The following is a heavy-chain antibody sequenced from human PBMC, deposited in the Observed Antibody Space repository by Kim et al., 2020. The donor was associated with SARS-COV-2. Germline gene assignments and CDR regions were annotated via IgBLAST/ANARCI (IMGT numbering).Heavy chain of an antibody. CDR3: ARGSGYSYGYYYYGMDV. V-gene: IGHV1-69*06. CDR2: IIPIFGTA. D-gene: IGHD5-18*01. CDR1: GGTFSSYA. Sequence: SVKVSCKASGGTFSSYAISWVRQAPGQGLEWMGGIIPIFGTANYAQKFQGRVTITADKSTSTAYMELSSLRSEDTAVYYCARGSGYSYGYYYYGMDVWGQGTTVTVSS. J-gene: IGHJ6*02.